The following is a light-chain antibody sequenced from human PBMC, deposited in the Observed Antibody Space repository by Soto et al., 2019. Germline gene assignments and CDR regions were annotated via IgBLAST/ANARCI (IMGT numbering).Light chain of an antibody. CDR1: SSDVGGYNY. J-gene: IGLJ1*01. CDR3: CSYAGRYSYV. CDR2: DVS. V-gene: IGLV2-11*01. Sequence: QSALAQPRSVSGSPGQSVTISCTGTSSDVGGYNYVSWYQEQPGKAPKLMIYDVSKRPSGVPDRFSGSKSGNTASLTISGLQAEDEADYYCCSYAGRYSYVFGTGTKV.